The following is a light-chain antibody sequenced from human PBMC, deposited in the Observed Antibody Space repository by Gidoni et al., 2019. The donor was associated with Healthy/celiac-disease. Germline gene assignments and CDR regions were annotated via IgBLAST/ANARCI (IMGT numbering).Light chain of an antibody. CDR3: QQYYSTCS. Sequence: DIVMTQSPASLAVSLGERATINCKSSQSVLYSSNNKNYLAWYQQKPGQPPKLLIYWASTRESGVPDRFSGSGSGTDFTLTISSLQAEDVAVYYCQQYYSTCSFXXXTKLEIK. V-gene: IGKV4-1*01. CDR2: WAS. J-gene: IGKJ2*04. CDR1: QSVLYSSNNKNY.